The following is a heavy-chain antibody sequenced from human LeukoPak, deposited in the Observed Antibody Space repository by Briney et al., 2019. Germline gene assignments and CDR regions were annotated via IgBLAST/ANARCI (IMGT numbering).Heavy chain of an antibody. V-gene: IGHV4-39*01. Sequence: SETLSLTCTVSGGSISSSSYYWGWIRQPPGKGLEWIGSIYYSGSTYYNPSLKSRVTISVDTSKNQFSLKPSSVTAADTAVYYCARQGRGNGFWSGYLGYWGQGTLVTVSS. J-gene: IGHJ4*02. CDR3: ARQGRGNGFWSGYLGY. CDR2: IYYSGST. D-gene: IGHD3-3*01. CDR1: GGSISSSSYY.